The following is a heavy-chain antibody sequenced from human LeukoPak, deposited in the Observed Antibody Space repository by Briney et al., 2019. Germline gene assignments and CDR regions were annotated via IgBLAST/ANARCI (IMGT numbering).Heavy chain of an antibody. CDR1: GFTFRNFW. V-gene: IGHV3-7*01. D-gene: IGHD3-16*01. J-gene: IGHJ4*02. CDR2: MNEAGSDK. CDR3: VIWDVGRNNY. Sequence: GGSLRLSCAASGFTFRNFWMSWLRQAPGKGLEWVAHMNEAGSDKYYVESVKGRFSISRDNAKNSVILQMNSLRVEDTAIYYCVIWDVGRNNYWGKGAQATVSS.